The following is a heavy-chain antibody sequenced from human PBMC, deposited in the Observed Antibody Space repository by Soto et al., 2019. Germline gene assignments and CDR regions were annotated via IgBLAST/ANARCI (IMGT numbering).Heavy chain of an antibody. V-gene: IGHV3-73*01. CDR1: GFTFSGSA. Sequence: GGSLRLSCAASGFTFSGSAMHWVRQASGKGLEWVGRIRSKANSYATAYAASVKGRFTISRDDSKNTAYLQMNSLKTEDTAVYYCARDLNPYGGNSPDYYYGMDVWGQGTTVTVSS. D-gene: IGHD4-17*01. CDR3: ARDLNPYGGNSPDYYYGMDV. J-gene: IGHJ6*02. CDR2: IRSKANSYAT.